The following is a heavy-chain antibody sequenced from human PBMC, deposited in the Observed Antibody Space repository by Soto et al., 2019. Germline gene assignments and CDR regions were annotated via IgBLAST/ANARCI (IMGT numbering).Heavy chain of an antibody. J-gene: IGHJ4*02. CDR2: IKSKISGETT. D-gene: IGHD2-15*01. CDR1: GFTFRNAW. Sequence: PGGSLRLSCAASGFTFRNAWLTWVSQAPGKGLAWVERIKSKISGETTDYAAPVKGRFTISRDDSKNTLYLQMSSLKTEDTAVYYCTTLLASLWGQGTLVTVSS. CDR3: TTLLASL. V-gene: IGHV3-15*01.